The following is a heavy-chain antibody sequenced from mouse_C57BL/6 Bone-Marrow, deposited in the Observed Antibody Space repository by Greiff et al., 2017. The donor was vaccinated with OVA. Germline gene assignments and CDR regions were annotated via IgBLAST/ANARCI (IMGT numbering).Heavy chain of an antibody. J-gene: IGHJ3*01. CDR3: ARTTTVVATRGFAY. V-gene: IGHV1-50*01. D-gene: IGHD1-1*01. CDR2: IDPSDSYT. CDR1: GYTFTSYW. Sequence: VQLQQPGAELVKPGASVKLSCKASGYTFTSYWMQWVKQRPGQGLEWIGEIDPSDSYTNYNQKFKGKATLTVDTSSSTAYMQLSSLTSEDSAVYYGARTTTVVATRGFAYWGQGTLVTVSA.